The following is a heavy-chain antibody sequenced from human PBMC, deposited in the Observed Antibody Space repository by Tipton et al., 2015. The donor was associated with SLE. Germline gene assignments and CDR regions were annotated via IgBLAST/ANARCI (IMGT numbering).Heavy chain of an antibody. J-gene: IGHJ4*02. D-gene: IGHD1-26*01. CDR1: GFTFSSYG. CDR3: ARDSSRELWLSFDY. V-gene: IGHV3-30*02. CDR2: IRYDGSNK. Sequence: GSLRLSCAASGFTFSSYGMHWVRQAPGKGLEWVAFIRYDGSNKYYADSVKGRFTISRDNSKNTLYLQMNSLRAEDTAVYYCARDSSRELWLSFDYWGQGTLVTVSS.